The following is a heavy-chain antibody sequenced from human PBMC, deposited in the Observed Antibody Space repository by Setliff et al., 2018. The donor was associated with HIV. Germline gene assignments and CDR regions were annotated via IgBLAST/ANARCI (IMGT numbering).Heavy chain of an antibody. CDR1: GYTFSAYY. Sequence: GASVKVSCKTSGYTFSAYYIHWVRQAPGQGLEWMGRINPNSGDTKYAQKFQGRVTLTGDTSISTAYMELSRLSSDDTAVYYCTRDREKWEGYYKYYYMDVWGKGTKVTVSS. J-gene: IGHJ6*03. CDR3: TRDREKWEGYYKYYYMDV. D-gene: IGHD1-26*01. CDR2: INPNSGDT. V-gene: IGHV1-2*06.